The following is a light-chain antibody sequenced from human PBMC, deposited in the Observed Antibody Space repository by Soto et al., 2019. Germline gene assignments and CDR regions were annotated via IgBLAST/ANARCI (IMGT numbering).Light chain of an antibody. J-gene: IGKJ2*01. CDR3: QQYYSTLLYT. Sequence: DIVMTQSPDSLAVSLGERATINCKSSQSVLYSSNNKNYLAWYQQKPGQPPKLLIYWASTRESGVPDRFSGSESGTDFTLTISSLQAEDVAVYYCQQYYSTLLYTFGQGTKLEIK. CDR2: WAS. V-gene: IGKV4-1*01. CDR1: QSVLYSSNNKNY.